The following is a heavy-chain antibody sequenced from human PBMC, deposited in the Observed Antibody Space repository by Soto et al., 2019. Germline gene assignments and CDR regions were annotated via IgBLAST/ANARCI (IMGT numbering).Heavy chain of an antibody. J-gene: IGHJ6*02. CDR1: GFTFSSYS. CDR3: AAAARPYHYYYGMDV. D-gene: IGHD6-6*01. Sequence: PGGSLRLSCAASGFTFSSYSMNWVRQAPGKGLEWVSSISSSSSYIYYADSVKGRFTISRDNAKNSLYLQMNSLRAEDTAVYYCAAAARPYHYYYGMDVWGQGTTVTVS. CDR2: ISSSSSYI. V-gene: IGHV3-21*01.